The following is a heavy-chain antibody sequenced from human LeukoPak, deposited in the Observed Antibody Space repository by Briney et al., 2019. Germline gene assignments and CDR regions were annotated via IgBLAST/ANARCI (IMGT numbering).Heavy chain of an antibody. D-gene: IGHD3-10*01. CDR1: GFTFSSYA. Sequence: QTGGSLRLSCAASGFTFSSYAMHWVRQAPGKGLEWVAVTSYDGSNKYYADSVKGRFTISRDNSKNTLYLQMNSLRAEDTAVYYCARDYYGSGSYYNCLLDYWGQGTLVTVSS. CDR3: ARDYYGSGSYYNCLLDY. CDR2: TSYDGSNK. J-gene: IGHJ4*02. V-gene: IGHV3-30-3*01.